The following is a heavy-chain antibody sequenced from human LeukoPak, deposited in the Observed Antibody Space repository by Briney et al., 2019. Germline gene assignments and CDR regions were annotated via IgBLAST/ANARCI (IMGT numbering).Heavy chain of an antibody. Sequence: GGSLRLSCAASGFTFSSYSMNWVRQAPGQGLEWMAWINPYHGRTIYSQKFKARVTLTTDTSTNTAHMELTSLTSDDTAVYFCARDRIAAGVLDFWGQGTLVTVSS. CDR1: GFTFSSYS. CDR2: INPYHGRT. D-gene: IGHD6-25*01. CDR3: ARDRIAAGVLDF. V-gene: IGHV1-18*01. J-gene: IGHJ4*02.